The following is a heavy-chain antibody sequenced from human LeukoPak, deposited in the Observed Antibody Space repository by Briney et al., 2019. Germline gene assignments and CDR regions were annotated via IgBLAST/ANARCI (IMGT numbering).Heavy chain of an antibody. CDR2: TSSDLNVK. Sequence: GGSLRLSCAASGFTFRNYVIHWVRQAPGKGLEWVAVTSSDLNVKLYADSVKGRFTISRDNSRSTLYLQMNSLRPEDTAIYYCAREDYYGSGSPPSLYFDYWGQGTLVTVSS. J-gene: IGHJ4*02. CDR3: AREDYYGSGSPPSLYFDY. V-gene: IGHV3-30-3*01. D-gene: IGHD3-10*01. CDR1: GFTFRNYV.